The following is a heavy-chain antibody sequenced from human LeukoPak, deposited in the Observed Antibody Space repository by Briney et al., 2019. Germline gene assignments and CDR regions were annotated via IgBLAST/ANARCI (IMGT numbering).Heavy chain of an antibody. D-gene: IGHD3-10*02. Sequence: PGGSLRLSCAASGFTFSSYGMRWVRQAPGKGLEWVSGISDTGGSTYYADSVKGRFTISRDNSKNTLDLQMNSLRAEDTAVYYCCSGTYYSDYWGQGTLVTVSS. CDR2: ISDTGGST. CDR1: GFTFSSYG. V-gene: IGHV3-23*01. J-gene: IGHJ4*01. CDR3: CSGTYYSDY.